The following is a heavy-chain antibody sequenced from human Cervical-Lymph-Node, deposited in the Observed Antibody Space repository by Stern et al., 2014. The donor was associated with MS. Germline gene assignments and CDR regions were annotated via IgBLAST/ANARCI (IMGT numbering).Heavy chain of an antibody. J-gene: IGHJ4*02. D-gene: IGHD3-10*02. Sequence: VQLEESGGGLVQPGGSLRLSCAGSGFTFRDYYVSWIRQTPGKGLEWIASICSSGSDVYYADSVKGRFPLSRANARQSLVLQLNSLRAEDTAVYYCARQIIYVSLFDYWGQGTLVTVSS. CDR2: ICSSGSDV. CDR1: GFTFRDYY. V-gene: IGHV3-11*01. CDR3: ARQIIYVSLFDY.